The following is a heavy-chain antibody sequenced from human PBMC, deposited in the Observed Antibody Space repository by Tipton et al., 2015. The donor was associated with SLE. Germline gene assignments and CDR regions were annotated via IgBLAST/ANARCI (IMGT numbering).Heavy chain of an antibody. CDR2: IYTSGST. V-gene: IGHV4-4*09. Sequence: TLSLTCTVSGGSISSHYWSWIRQPPGKGLEWIGYIYTSGSTNYNPSLKSRVTISVDTSKNQFSLKLSSVTAADTAVYYCARRMITLGGGFDYWGQGTLVTVSS. J-gene: IGHJ4*02. CDR1: GGSISSHY. CDR3: ARRMITLGGGFDY. D-gene: IGHD3-16*01.